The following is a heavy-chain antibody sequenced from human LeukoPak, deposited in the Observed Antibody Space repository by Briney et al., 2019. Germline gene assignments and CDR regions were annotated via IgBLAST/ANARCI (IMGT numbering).Heavy chain of an antibody. J-gene: IGHJ4*02. Sequence: PSETLSLTCTVSGDSISSYYWSWIRHPPGKELEWIGYIYHSGSTNYNPSLKSRVTISADTSKDQFSLKLASVTAADTAVYYCATGYSSTWYYFDYWGQGTLVTVSS. CDR1: GDSISSYY. D-gene: IGHD6-13*01. V-gene: IGHV4-59*01. CDR3: ATGYSSTWYYFDY. CDR2: IYHSGST.